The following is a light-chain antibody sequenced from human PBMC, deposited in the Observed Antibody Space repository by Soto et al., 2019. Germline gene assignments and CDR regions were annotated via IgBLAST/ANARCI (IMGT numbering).Light chain of an antibody. Sequence: NFMLTQPHSVSESPGKTVTISCTRSSGSIASNYVQWYQQRPGTSPTTVIYGDNQRPSGVPDRFSGSIDSSSNSASLTISGLKTEDEADYYCPSYATTSVVFGGGTKLTVL. CDR2: GDN. CDR1: SGSIASNY. V-gene: IGLV6-57*01. J-gene: IGLJ2*01. CDR3: PSYATTSVV.